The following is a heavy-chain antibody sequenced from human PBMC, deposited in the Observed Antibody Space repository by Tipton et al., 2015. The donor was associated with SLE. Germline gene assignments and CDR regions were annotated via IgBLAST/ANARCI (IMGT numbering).Heavy chain of an antibody. CDR1: GGSISSSSYY. CDR2: IYYSGST. J-gene: IGHJ4*02. CDR3: ARDSGAIDY. Sequence: TLSLTCTVSGGSISSSSYYWGWIRQPPGKGLEWIGSIYYSGSTYYNPSLKSRVTISLDTPRNDFSLKLTSVTAADTAIYYCARDSGAIDYWGQGTLVTVSS. V-gene: IGHV4-39*07. D-gene: IGHD3-10*01.